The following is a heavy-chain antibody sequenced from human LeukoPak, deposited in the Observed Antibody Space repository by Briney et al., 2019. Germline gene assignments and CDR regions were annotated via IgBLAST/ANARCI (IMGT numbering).Heavy chain of an antibody. Sequence: PGRSLRLSCATSGFTFSNYAMHWVRQAPGKGLEWVAVISYDGSNKYYADSLKGRFTISRDNSKNTLYLQMNSLRAEDTAVYYCARDDYSDYGLLDYWGQGTLVTVSS. J-gene: IGHJ4*02. CDR2: ISYDGSNK. CDR3: ARDDYSDYGLLDY. CDR1: GFTFSNYA. D-gene: IGHD4-11*01. V-gene: IGHV3-30-3*01.